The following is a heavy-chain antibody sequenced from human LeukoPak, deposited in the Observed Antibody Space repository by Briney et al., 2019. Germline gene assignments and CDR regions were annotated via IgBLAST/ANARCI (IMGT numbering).Heavy chain of an antibody. J-gene: IGHJ4*02. CDR3: ARDDIAAAVYYFDY. V-gene: IGHV3-30*04. CDR2: ISYDGSNK. D-gene: IGHD6-25*01. CDR1: GFTFSSYA. Sequence: GGSLRLSCAASGFTFSSYAMHWVRQAPGKGLEWVAVISYDGSNKYYADSVKGRFTISRDNSKNTLYLQMNSLRAEDTAVYYCARDDIAAAVYYFDYWGQGTLVTVSS.